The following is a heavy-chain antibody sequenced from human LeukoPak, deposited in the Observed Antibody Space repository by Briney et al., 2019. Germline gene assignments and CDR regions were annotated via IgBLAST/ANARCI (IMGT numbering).Heavy chain of an antibody. V-gene: IGHV4-61*02. Sequence: SETLSLTCSVSGDSISSGSHYWSWIRQPAGKGLEWIGLIYATGSYSYNPALKSRVTISVDTSKNQFSLKLSSVTAADTAVYYCARGPRYMGSSRYSPVDYWGQGTLVTVSS. CDR1: GDSISSGSHY. D-gene: IGHD6-13*01. CDR3: ARGPRYMGSSRYSPVDY. CDR2: IYATGSY. J-gene: IGHJ4*02.